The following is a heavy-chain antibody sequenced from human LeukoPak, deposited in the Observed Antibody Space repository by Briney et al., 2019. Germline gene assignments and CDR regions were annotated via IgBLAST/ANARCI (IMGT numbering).Heavy chain of an antibody. V-gene: IGHV1-46*01. CDR3: ARGLYCSSTSCYGNNWFDP. D-gene: IGHD2-2*01. Sequence: ASVKVSCKASGYTFTSYYMHWVRPAPGQGLEWMGIINPSGGSTSYAQKFQCRVTMTRDTSTSTVYMELSSLRSEDTAVYYCARGLYCSSTSCYGNNWFDPWGQGTLVTVSS. CDR2: INPSGGST. J-gene: IGHJ5*02. CDR1: GYTFTSYY.